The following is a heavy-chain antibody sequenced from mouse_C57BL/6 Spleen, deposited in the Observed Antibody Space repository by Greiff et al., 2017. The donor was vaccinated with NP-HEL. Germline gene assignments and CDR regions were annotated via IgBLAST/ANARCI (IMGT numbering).Heavy chain of an antibody. J-gene: IGHJ1*03. CDR1: GYTFTSYW. D-gene: IGHD2-4*01. Sequence: QVQLQQPGAELVRPGSSVKLSCKASGYTFTSYWMDWVKQRPGQGLEWIGNIYPSDSETHYNQKFKDKATLTVDKSSSTAYMQLSSLPSEDSAVYYCARADYAPVLRVWGTGTTVTVSS. CDR3: ARADYAPVLRV. CDR2: IYPSDSET. V-gene: IGHV1-61*01.